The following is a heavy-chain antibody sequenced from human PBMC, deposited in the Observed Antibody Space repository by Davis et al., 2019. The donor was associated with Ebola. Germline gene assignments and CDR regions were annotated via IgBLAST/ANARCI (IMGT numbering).Heavy chain of an antibody. Sequence: GESLKISCSASGFTFSSYAMHWVRQAPGKGLEYVSAISSNGGTTYYADSVKGRFSISRDNPKNMLYLQMSNLRAEDTAVYYCVTQLWFGSWGQGTLVTVSS. CDR3: VTQLWFGS. CDR1: GFTFSSYA. CDR2: ISSNGGTT. J-gene: IGHJ4*02. V-gene: IGHV3-64D*06. D-gene: IGHD3-10*01.